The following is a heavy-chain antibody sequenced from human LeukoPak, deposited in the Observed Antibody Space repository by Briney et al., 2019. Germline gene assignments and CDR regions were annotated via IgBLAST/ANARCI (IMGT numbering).Heavy chain of an antibody. CDR1: GGSISSYY. Sequence: PSDTLSLTCTVSGGSISSYYWSWIRQPPGKGLEWIGYIYYSGSTNYNPSLKSRVTISVDTSKNQFSLKLSSVTAADTAVYYCARSPNSYDILTGYYNVKAFDIWGQGTMVTVSS. J-gene: IGHJ3*02. CDR3: ARSPNSYDILTGYYNVKAFDI. CDR2: IYYSGST. D-gene: IGHD3-9*01. V-gene: IGHV4-59*07.